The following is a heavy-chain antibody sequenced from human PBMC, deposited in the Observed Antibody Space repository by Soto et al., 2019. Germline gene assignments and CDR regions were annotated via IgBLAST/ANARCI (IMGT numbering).Heavy chain of an antibody. J-gene: IGHJ6*02. CDR2: ISYDGGNK. D-gene: IGHD3-10*01. Sequence: QVQLVESGGGVVQPGRSLRLSCAASGFSFRDYAMYWVRQAPGKGLEWVAVISYDGGNKYHADSVKGRFTISRDNSRTTLYLQMASPRPADTAVDYCARDGALSHWFMDVWGQGTTVTVSS. V-gene: IGHV3-30-3*01. CDR1: GFSFRDYA. CDR3: ARDGALSHWFMDV.